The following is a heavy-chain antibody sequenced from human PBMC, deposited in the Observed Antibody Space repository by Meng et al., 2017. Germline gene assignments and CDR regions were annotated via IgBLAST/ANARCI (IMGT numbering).Heavy chain of an antibody. V-gene: IGHV6-1*01. CDR3: ASGWSMFQT. Sequence: QLQQSGPGLMKPSQTLSLTCAISGDTVSSDSAAWNWIRQSPSRGLEWLGRTYYRSKWYNDFAVSVESRIIINPDTSKNHFSLQLNSVTPEDTAVYYCASGWSMFQTWGQGTLVTVSS. CDR1: GDTVSSDSAA. CDR2: TYYRSKWYN. J-gene: IGHJ4*02. D-gene: IGHD3-10*02.